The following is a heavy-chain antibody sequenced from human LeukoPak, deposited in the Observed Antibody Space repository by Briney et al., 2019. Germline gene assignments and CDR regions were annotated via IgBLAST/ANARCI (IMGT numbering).Heavy chain of an antibody. D-gene: IGHD2-21*02. CDR3: AGREGLLFDY. J-gene: IGHJ4*02. Sequence: SETLSLTCSVSGGSISISSYYWGWIRQPPGKGLEWIGSIYYSGSTYYNPSLKSRVTISVDTSKNQFSLKLSSVTAADTAVYYCAGREGLLFDYWGQGTLVTVSS. CDR1: GGSISISSYY. CDR2: IYYSGST. V-gene: IGHV4-39*01.